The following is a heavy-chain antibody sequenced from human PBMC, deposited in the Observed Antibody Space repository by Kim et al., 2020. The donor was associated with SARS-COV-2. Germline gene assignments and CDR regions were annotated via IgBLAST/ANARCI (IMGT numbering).Heavy chain of an antibody. D-gene: IGHD2-15*01. CDR3: VRPADSQANGNWFDP. J-gene: IGHJ5*02. Sequence: PSLKSRVTISVDTSKNQFSLKLTSMTAADTAVYYCVRPADSQANGNWFDPWGQGILVTVSS. V-gene: IGHV4-39*01.